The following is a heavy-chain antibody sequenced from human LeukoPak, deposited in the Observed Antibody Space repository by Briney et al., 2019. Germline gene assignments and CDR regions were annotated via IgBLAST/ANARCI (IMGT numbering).Heavy chain of an antibody. Sequence: PGGSLRLSCAASGFILNSFWMHWVRQAPGKGLVWVSRVKSDGSHTSYADSVGGRFTISRDNAKNTLYLQMNSLRAEDTAVYYCARDPDLSGYSFFEYWGREPWSASRQ. J-gene: IGHJ4*02. CDR3: ARDPDLSGYSFFEY. CDR2: VKSDGSHT. D-gene: IGHD3-22*01. V-gene: IGHV3-74*01. CDR1: GFILNSFW.